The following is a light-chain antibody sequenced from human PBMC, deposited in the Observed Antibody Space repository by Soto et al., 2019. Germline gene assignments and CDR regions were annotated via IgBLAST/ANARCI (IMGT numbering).Light chain of an antibody. Sequence: QSALSQPPSVSGSPGQSVTISCTGSSSDIGYYNHVSWYQQAPGTAPKVLIYEVTNRPSGVPDRFSGSKSGYTASLTISGLQAEDEADYYCCSYTNGFTYTFGSGTKLTVL. V-gene: IGLV2-18*02. CDR1: SSDIGYYNH. J-gene: IGLJ1*01. CDR2: EVT. CDR3: CSYTNGFTYT.